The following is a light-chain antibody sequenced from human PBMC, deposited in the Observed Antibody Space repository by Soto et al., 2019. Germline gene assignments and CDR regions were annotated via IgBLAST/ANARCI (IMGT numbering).Light chain of an antibody. J-gene: IGLJ1*01. CDR1: SSDVGGYNY. Sequence: QSALAQPASVSGSPGQSITISCTGTSSDVGGYNYVSWYQQHPGKAPKLIIYEVSNRPTGVSNRFSGSKSGHTASLTISGLQSEDEADYFCTSYTSSSTLDDFGTGTKVTVL. CDR3: TSYTSSSTLDD. CDR2: EVS. V-gene: IGLV2-14*01.